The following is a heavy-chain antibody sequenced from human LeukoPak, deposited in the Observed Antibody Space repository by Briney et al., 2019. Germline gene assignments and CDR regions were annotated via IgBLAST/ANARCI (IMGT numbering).Heavy chain of an antibody. V-gene: IGHV3-74*01. J-gene: IGHJ4*02. CDR1: GFTFSKYW. D-gene: IGHD2-8*02. Sequence: PGGSLRLSCAASGFTFSKYWMHWVRQAPGKGLVWVSRITIDGSSTSYADSVKGRFTISRDNAKNTLYLQMSSLRAEDTAVYYCARDQTLTSTPGPDYWGQGTLVTVSS. CDR3: ARDQTLTSTPGPDY. CDR2: ITIDGSST.